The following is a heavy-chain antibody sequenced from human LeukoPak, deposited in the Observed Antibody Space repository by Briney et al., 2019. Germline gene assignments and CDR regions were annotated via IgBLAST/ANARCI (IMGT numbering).Heavy chain of an antibody. CDR1: GFTFSNYA. CDR3: AKWRDYDVLPGYYVPDY. D-gene: IGHD3-9*01. V-gene: IGHV3-23*01. J-gene: IGHJ4*02. CDR2: ILGSGGST. Sequence: GGSLRLSCAASGFTFSNYAMSWVRQAPGKGLEWVSAILGSGGSTYYADSVKGRFTVSRDNSKSTPYFQMNSLRAEDTALYYCAKWRDYDVLPGYYVPDYWGQGTLVTVSS.